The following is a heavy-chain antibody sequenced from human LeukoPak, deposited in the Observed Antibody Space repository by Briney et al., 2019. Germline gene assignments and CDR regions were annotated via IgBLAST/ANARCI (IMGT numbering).Heavy chain of an antibody. D-gene: IGHD2-2*01. CDR3: AKDDCSSTSCYSPHY. CDR1: GFTFSSYA. Sequence: PGGPLRLSCAASGFTFSSYAMSWVRQAPGQGLEWVSAISGSGGSTYYADSVKGRFTISRDNSKNTLYLQMNSLRAEDTAVYYCAKDDCSSTSCYSPHYWGQGTLVTVSS. J-gene: IGHJ4*02. V-gene: IGHV3-23*01. CDR2: ISGSGGST.